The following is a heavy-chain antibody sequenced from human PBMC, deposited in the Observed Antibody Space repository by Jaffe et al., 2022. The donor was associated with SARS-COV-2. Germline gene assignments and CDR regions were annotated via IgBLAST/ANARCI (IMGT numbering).Heavy chain of an antibody. V-gene: IGHV3-21*01. D-gene: IGHD1-26*01. CDR3: ARERGGYDAFDI. CDR2: ISSSSSYI. CDR1: GFTFSSYS. J-gene: IGHJ3*02. Sequence: EVQLVESGGGLVKPGGSLRLSCAASGFTFSSYSMNWVRQAPGKGLEWVSSISSSSSYIYYADSVKGRFTISRDNAKNSLYLQMNSLRAEDTAVYYCARERGGYDAFDIWGQGTMVTVSS.